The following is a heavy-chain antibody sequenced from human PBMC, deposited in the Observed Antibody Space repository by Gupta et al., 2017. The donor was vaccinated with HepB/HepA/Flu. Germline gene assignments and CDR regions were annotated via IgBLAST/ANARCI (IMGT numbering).Heavy chain of an antibody. V-gene: IGHV4-4*02. Sequence: HVHLQDPGPGPVKPSGPLSLTCSVSGGSIRSGNWWTWVRQAPGKGLEWIREVHHSGSTTDTPSLKRRVTMSVDTSTNHVSLQVNAVTAADTAVYYCSTSWPLDDGGQGTLVTVSS. J-gene: IGHJ4*02. CDR2: VHHSGST. CDR3: STSWPLDD. CDR1: GGSIRSGNW.